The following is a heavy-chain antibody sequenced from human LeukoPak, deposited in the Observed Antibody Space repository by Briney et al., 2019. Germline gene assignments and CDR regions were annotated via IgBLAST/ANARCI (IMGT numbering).Heavy chain of an antibody. Sequence: SETLSLTCTVSGGSISSYYWSWIRQPPGKGLEWIGYIYYSGSTNYNPSLKSRVTISVDTSKNQFSLKLSSVTAADTAVYYCARDRFRDSSGLFDYWGQGTLVTVSS. D-gene: IGHD3-22*01. V-gene: IGHV4-59*01. CDR3: ARDRFRDSSGLFDY. CDR2: IYYSGST. CDR1: GGSISSYY. J-gene: IGHJ4*02.